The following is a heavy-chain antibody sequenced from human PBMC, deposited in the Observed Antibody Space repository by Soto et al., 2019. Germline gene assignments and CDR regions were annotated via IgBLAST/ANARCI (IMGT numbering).Heavy chain of an antibody. J-gene: IGHJ5*02. CDR3: ARPRSSYDQNWFDP. CDR1: GGSISSSSYY. Sequence: SETLSLTCTVSGGSISSSSYYWGWIRQPPGKGLEWIGSIYYSGSTYYNPSLKSRVTISVDTSKNQFSLKLSSVTAADTAVYYCARPRSSYDQNWFDPWGQGTLVTVSS. D-gene: IGHD5-18*01. CDR2: IYYSGST. V-gene: IGHV4-39*01.